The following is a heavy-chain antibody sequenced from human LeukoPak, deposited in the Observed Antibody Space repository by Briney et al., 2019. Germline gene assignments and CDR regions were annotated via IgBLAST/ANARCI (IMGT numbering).Heavy chain of an antibody. CDR3: AKDLSSSSGYFQH. D-gene: IGHD6-6*01. J-gene: IGHJ1*01. Sequence: GGSLRLSCAASGFTFSSYGMHWVRQAPGKGLEWVAVISYDGSNKYYGDSVKGRFTISRDNSKNTLYLQMNSLRAQDTAVYYCAKDLSSSSGYFQHWGQGTLVTVSS. CDR1: GFTFSSYG. CDR2: ISYDGSNK. V-gene: IGHV3-30*18.